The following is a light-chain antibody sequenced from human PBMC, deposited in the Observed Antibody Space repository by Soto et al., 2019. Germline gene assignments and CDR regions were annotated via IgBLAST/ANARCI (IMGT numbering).Light chain of an antibody. V-gene: IGKV1-17*01. J-gene: IGKJ4*01. CDR1: KGIGND. CDR3: LQHNSGPFT. Sequence: DIQMTQSPSSLSASVGDRVTITCRASKGIGNDVTWYQHKLGEAPKRLVTAASILRSGVPSRFSGSGSGTEFTLTISSVQPEALATYYCLQHNSGPFTVGGGTKVEFE. CDR2: AAS.